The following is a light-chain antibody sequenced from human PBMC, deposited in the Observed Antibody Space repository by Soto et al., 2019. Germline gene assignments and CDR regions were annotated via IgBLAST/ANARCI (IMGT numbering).Light chain of an antibody. CDR2: EVS. J-gene: IGLJ2*01. CDR1: DSDVGGYNY. Sequence: QSALTQPASVSGSPGQSITISCTGSDSDVGGYNYVSWYQHHPGKAPKLVIYEVSNRPSGVSVRFSGSKFGNTASLTISGLQAEDEADYYCSSYTSSRIVVFGGGTQLTVL. CDR3: SSYTSSRIVV. V-gene: IGLV2-14*01.